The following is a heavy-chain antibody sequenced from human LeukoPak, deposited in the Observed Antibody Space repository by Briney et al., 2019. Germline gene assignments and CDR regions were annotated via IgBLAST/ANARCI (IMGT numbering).Heavy chain of an antibody. CDR2: INPSGGST. D-gene: IGHD3-22*01. CDR3: ARVGLWHRAHYYYDSSGYYY. CDR1: GYTFTGYY. Sequence: ASVKVSCKASGYTFTGYYMHWVRQAPGQGLEWMGIINPSGGSTSYAQKFQGRVTMTRDMSTSTVYMELSSLRSEDTAVYYCARVGLWHRAHYYYDSSGYYYWGQGTLVTVSS. J-gene: IGHJ4*02. V-gene: IGHV1-46*01.